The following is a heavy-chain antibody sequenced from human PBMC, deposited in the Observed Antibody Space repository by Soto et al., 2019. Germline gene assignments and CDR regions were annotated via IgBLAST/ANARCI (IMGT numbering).Heavy chain of an antibody. J-gene: IGHJ4*02. CDR3: AKDRDSSGWYGY. CDR2: ISGSGGST. CDR1: GFTFSSYA. Sequence: PGGSLRLSCAASGFTFSSYAMNWVRQAQGKGLEWVSAISGSGGSTYYADSVKGRFTISRDNSKNTLYLQMNSLRAEDTAVYYCAKDRDSSGWYGYWGQGTLVTVSS. V-gene: IGHV3-23*01. D-gene: IGHD6-19*01.